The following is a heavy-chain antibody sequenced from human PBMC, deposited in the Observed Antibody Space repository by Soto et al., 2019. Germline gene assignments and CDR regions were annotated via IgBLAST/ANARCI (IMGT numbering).Heavy chain of an antibody. Sequence: GGSLRLSCAGSGFTPTTTPLSWVRQPPGKGLEWVTTISGTASRTYYVDSVKGRFFISRDNSKNTVTLQMNNLTLGDTAVYYCATSFRYFDNWGQGTRVTVSS. CDR1: GFTPTTTP. CDR3: ATSFRYFDN. V-gene: IGHV3-23*01. CDR2: ISGTASRT. J-gene: IGHJ4*02. D-gene: IGHD3-9*01.